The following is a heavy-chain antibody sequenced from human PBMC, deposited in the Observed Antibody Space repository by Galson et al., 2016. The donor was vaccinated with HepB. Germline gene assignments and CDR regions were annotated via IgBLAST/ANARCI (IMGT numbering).Heavy chain of an antibody. D-gene: IGHD2-8*01. CDR2: ISHSGST. Sequence: IGEISHSGSTNYNPSLKSRVTMSVDTSFSLKLTSVTAADTAVYYCARGRATKADYWGQGTLVTVSS. CDR3: ARGRATKADY. V-gene: IGHV4-34*01. J-gene: IGHJ4*02.